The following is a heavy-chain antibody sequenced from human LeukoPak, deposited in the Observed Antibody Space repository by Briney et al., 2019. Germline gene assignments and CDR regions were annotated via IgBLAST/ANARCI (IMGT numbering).Heavy chain of an antibody. V-gene: IGHV1-18*01. J-gene: IGHJ4*02. CDR2: ISAYNGNT. D-gene: IGHD2-15*01. Sequence: ASVTVSCTASGYTFTSYGISWVRQAPGQGLEWMGWISAYNGNTNYAQKLQGRVTMTTDTSTSTAYMELRSLRSDDTAVYYCARDCSGGSCTRADYWGQGTLVTVSS. CDR1: GYTFTSYG. CDR3: ARDCSGGSCTRADY.